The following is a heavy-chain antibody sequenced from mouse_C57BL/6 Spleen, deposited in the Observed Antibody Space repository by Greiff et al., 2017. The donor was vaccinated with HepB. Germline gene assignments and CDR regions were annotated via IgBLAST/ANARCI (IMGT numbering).Heavy chain of an antibody. Sequence: QVQLQQSGAELVKPGASVKLSCKASGYTFTSYWMQWVKQRPGQGLEWIGEIDPSDSYTNYNQKFKGKATLTVDTSSSTAYMQLSSLTSEDSAVYYCARLYDYDYYYAMDYWGQGTSVTVSS. D-gene: IGHD2-4*01. CDR1: GYTFTSYW. CDR3: ARLYDYDYYYAMDY. CDR2: IDPSDSYT. J-gene: IGHJ4*01. V-gene: IGHV1-50*01.